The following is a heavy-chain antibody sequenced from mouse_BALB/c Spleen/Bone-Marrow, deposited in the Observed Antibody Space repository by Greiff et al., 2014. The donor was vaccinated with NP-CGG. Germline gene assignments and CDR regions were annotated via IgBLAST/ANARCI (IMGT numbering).Heavy chain of an antibody. CDR1: GFSLTSYG. D-gene: IGHD2-14*01. J-gene: IGHJ4*01. Sequence: VQLVESGPGLVQPSQSLSITCTVSGFSLTSYGVHWVRQSPGKGLEWLGVIWSGGSTDYNAAFISRLSTSKDNSKSQVFFKMNSLQADDTAIYYCARNPPPYRLYAMDYWGQGTSVTVSS. V-gene: IGHV2-4-1*01. CDR3: ARNPPPYRLYAMDY. CDR2: IWSGGST.